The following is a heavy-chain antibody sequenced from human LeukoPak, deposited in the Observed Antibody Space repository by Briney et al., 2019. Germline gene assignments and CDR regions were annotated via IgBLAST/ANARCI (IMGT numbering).Heavy chain of an antibody. CDR2: LNWNGAST. J-gene: IGHJ3*02. V-gene: IGHV3-20*04. D-gene: IGHD6-13*01. Sequence: GGSLRLSCAASGFTFDDYGLSWVRQVPGKGLEWVSGLNWNGASTGYADSVKGRFTISRDNAKNSLYLQMNSLRAEDMALYYCAKAGGSSWTNAFDIWGQGTMVTVSS. CDR3: AKAGGSSWTNAFDI. CDR1: GFTFDDYG.